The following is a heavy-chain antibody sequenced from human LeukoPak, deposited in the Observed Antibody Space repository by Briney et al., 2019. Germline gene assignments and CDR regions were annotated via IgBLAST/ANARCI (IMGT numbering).Heavy chain of an antibody. CDR2: IYYSGST. Sequence: PSETLSLTCTVSGGSISSYYWSWIRQPPGKGLEWIGYIYYSGSTNYNPSLMSRVTISVDTSKNQFSLKLSSVTAADTAVYYCARYNYDLGGFDYWGQGTRVTVSS. CDR3: ARYNYDLGGFDY. CDR1: GGSISSYY. V-gene: IGHV4-59*01. D-gene: IGHD5-24*01. J-gene: IGHJ4*02.